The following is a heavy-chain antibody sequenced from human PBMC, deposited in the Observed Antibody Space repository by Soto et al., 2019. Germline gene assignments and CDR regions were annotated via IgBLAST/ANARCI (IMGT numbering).Heavy chain of an antibody. CDR1: GFTFSDFG. Sequence: GGSLRLSCAASGFTFSDFGMHWVRQAPGKGLEWVGVILYDGSNEYYADSVKGRFTVSRDNSKNTAYLQMNSLRAEDTAVYYCVRYYQPQHWGQGTLVTVSS. V-gene: IGHV3-30*02. J-gene: IGHJ1*01. CDR3: VRYYQPQH. CDR2: ILYDGSNE. D-gene: IGHD3-22*01.